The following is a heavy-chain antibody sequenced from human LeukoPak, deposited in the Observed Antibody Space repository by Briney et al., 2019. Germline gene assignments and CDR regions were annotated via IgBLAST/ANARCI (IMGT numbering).Heavy chain of an antibody. CDR3: ASALGSGYYDY. V-gene: IGHV3-64*01. CDR2: ITSDGGST. CDR1: GFTVSTSA. D-gene: IGHD3-10*01. Sequence: PGGSLRLSCAAAGFTVSTSAMQSVRHAGGEGMGYVSAITSDGGSTYYAKSVKGRFTISRDDSRNTLYLQMGSLRAENMVVYDCASALGSGYYDYWGQGTLVTVSS. J-gene: IGHJ4*02.